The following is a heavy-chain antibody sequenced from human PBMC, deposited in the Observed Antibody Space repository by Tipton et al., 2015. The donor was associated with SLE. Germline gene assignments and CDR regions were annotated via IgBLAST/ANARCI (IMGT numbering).Heavy chain of an antibody. J-gene: IGHJ4*02. CDR1: GGSFSGYY. D-gene: IGHD5-24*01. Sequence: TLSLTCAVYGGSFSGYYWNWIRQPPGKGLEWIGYINYSGSTNYNPSLKSRVTISVDTSKNQFSLKLSSVTAADTAVYYCARLEGDGYKWYFDYWGQGTLVTVST. CDR3: ARLEGDGYKWYFDY. V-gene: IGHV4-59*08. CDR2: INYSGST.